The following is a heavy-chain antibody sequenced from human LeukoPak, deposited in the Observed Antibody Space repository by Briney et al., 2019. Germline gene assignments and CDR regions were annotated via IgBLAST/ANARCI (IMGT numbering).Heavy chain of an antibody. CDR2: IYYSGST. V-gene: IGHV4-59*12. J-gene: IGHJ4*02. Sequence: SETLSLTCTVSGGSISSYYWSWIRQPPGKGLEWIGYIYYSGSTYYNPSLKSRVTISVDTSKNQFSLKLSSVTAADTAVYYCARAGEVVAAPYYFDYWGQGTLVTVSS. D-gene: IGHD2-15*01. CDR1: GGSISSYY. CDR3: ARAGEVVAAPYYFDY.